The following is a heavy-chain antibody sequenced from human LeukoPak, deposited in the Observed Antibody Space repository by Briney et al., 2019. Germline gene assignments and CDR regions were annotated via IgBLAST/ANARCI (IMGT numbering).Heavy chain of an antibody. D-gene: IGHD6-13*01. CDR2: IYYSGNA. V-gene: IGHV4-59*01. J-gene: IGHJ4*02. CDR1: GASINGYF. Sequence: PSETLSLTCTVSGASINGYFWNWIRQPPGKGLERIGYIYYSGNANYNPSLYNPSLKSRLTILVDTSKNQFSLKLSSVAAVDTAVYYCARGGSSLDYWGQGTLVTVSS. CDR3: ARGGSSLDY.